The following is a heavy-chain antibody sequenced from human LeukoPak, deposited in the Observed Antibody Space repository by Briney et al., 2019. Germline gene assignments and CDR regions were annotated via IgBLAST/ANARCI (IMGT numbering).Heavy chain of an antibody. CDR3: ARRGIAVAGYDY. J-gene: IGHJ4*02. CDR2: IYYSGST. V-gene: IGHV4-59*08. Sequence: SETLSLTCTVSGGSISSYYWSWIRQPPGKGLEWIGYIYYSGSTNYNPSLKSRVTISVDTSKNQFSLKLSSVTAADTAVYYCARRGIAVAGYDYWGQGTLVTVSS. D-gene: IGHD6-19*01. CDR1: GGSISSYY.